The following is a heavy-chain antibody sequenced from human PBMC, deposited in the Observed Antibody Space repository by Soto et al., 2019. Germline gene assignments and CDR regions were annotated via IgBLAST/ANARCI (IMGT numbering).Heavy chain of an antibody. Sequence: GESLKISCKGSGYSFTSYWIGWVRQMPGKGLEWMGIIYPGDSDTRYSPSFQGQVTISADKSISTAYLQWSSLKASDTAMYYCARHPYYYGSGSYYNVWYFDYWGQGTLVTVYS. V-gene: IGHV5-51*01. D-gene: IGHD3-10*01. CDR1: GYSFTSYW. J-gene: IGHJ4*02. CDR3: ARHPYYYGSGSYYNVWYFDY. CDR2: IYPGDSDT.